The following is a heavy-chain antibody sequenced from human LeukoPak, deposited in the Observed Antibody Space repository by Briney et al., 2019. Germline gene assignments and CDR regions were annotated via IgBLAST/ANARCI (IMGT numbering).Heavy chain of an antibody. J-gene: IGHJ4*02. V-gene: IGHV3-11*05. CDR1: GFTFSDYY. D-gene: IGHD6-19*01. Sequence: GGSLRLSSAASGFTFSDYYMSWLRQAPGKGLEWVSYISSSSSYTNYADSVKGRFTISRDNAKNSLYLQMNSLRAEDTAVYYCARVYSSGWTIFDYWGQGTLVTVSS. CDR2: ISSSSSYT. CDR3: ARVYSSGWTIFDY.